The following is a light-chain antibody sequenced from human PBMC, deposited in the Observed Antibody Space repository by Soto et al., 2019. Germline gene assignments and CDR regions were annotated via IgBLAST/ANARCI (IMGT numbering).Light chain of an antibody. CDR2: DAS. V-gene: IGKV1-33*01. CDR1: QAISKY. Sequence: DIQMTQSPSSLSASLGDRVTITCQASQAISKYLHRYHQRPGKAPILVIYDASNLEAGAPSRFSGGGSGTSFTLTISSLQPEDIGTYFCQQYNNLPYTFGQGPKLDIK. CDR3: QQYNNLPYT. J-gene: IGKJ2*01.